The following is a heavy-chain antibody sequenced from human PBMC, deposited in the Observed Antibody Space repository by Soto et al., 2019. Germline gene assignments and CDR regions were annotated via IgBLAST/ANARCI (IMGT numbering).Heavy chain of an antibody. V-gene: IGHV3-72*01. J-gene: IGHJ6*03. CDR1: GFTFSDHY. D-gene: IGHD3-16*01. Sequence: GGSLRLSCAASGFTFSDHYMDWVRQAPGKGLEWVGRTRNKANSYTTEYAASVKGRFTISRDDSKNSLYLQMNSLKTEDTAVYYCAREVLMKDSYYYYYYMDVWGKGTTVTVSS. CDR3: AREVLMKDSYYYYYYMDV. CDR2: TRNKANSYTT.